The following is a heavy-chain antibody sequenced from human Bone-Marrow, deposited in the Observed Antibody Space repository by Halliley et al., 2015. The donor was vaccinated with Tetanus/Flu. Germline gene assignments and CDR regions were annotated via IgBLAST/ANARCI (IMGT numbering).Heavy chain of an antibody. Sequence: QLVQSGVEVKKPGASVKVSCKASGNTFTNYGVIWVRQAPGQGLDWMGWIRANNGDTHYTQSLQGRATMTTDTSTNTAYMELRSLRLDDAAVYYWATRDASGQGALGTVSS. CDR2: IRANNGDT. CDR3: ATRDA. V-gene: IGHV1-18*01. J-gene: IGHJ5*02. CDR1: GNTFTNYG.